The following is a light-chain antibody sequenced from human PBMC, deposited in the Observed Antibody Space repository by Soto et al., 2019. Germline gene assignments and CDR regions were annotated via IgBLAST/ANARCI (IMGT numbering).Light chain of an antibody. CDR3: GAWDDTLNVLV. V-gene: IGLV1-44*01. CDR1: SSNIGSKS. J-gene: IGLJ2*01. CDR2: SNN. Sequence: QSVLTQPPSVSGTPGQTLTISCSGSSSNIGSKSVQWYQQLPETAPKLLIYSNNQRPSGVPDRFSGSKSGTSASLAISGLQSEDEAHYYCGAWDDTLNVLVFGGGTKLTVL.